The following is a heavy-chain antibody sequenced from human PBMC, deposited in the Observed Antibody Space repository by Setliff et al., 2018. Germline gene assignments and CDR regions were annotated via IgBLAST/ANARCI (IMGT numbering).Heavy chain of an antibody. V-gene: IGHV4-59*01. CDR3: ARLPRTVTHFDH. Sequence: ASETLSLTCTASGVSIRSYYWSWIRQPPGKGLEWIGYIFYSGSSNYNPSLQSRVSISVDTSKNQLSLKLDSLTAADTAVYFCARLPRTVTHFDHWGQGALVTVSS. D-gene: IGHD4-17*01. CDR1: GVSIRSYY. CDR2: IFYSGSS. J-gene: IGHJ4*02.